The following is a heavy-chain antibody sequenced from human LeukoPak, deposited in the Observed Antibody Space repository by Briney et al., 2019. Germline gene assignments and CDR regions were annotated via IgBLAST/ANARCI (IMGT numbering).Heavy chain of an antibody. CDR1: GFTLSTYA. V-gene: IGHV3-23*01. J-gene: IGHJ4*02. CDR3: ARDWRDGYNKVFDW. D-gene: IGHD5-24*01. Sequence: GGSLRLSCAASGFTLSTYAMSWVRQTPGKGLEWVAATSSSDAGTYHADSVRGRFTISRDNSKNTLYLQMNSLRAEDAAVYFCARDWRDGYNKVFDWWGQGTLVAVSS. CDR2: TSSSDAGT.